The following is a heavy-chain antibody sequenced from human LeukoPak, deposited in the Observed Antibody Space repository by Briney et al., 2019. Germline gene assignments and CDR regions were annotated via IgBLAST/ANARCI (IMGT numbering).Heavy chain of an antibody. Sequence: GGSLRLSCAASGFTFSDYYMSWIRQAPGRGLEWVSYIGGSGATIYYADSVKGRFTISRDNAKNSLYLQMNSLRAEDTAVYYCARGPPSYYGSGSYYDYWGQGTLVTVSS. CDR3: ARGPPSYYGSGSYYDY. CDR1: GFTFSDYY. CDR2: IGGSGATI. J-gene: IGHJ4*02. D-gene: IGHD3-10*01. V-gene: IGHV3-11*04.